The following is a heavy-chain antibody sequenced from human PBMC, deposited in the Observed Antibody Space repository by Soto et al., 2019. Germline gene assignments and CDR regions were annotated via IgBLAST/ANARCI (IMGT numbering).Heavy chain of an antibody. CDR1: GFTFSTYS. D-gene: IGHD3-16*01. J-gene: IGHJ4*02. CDR2: VGSSGTTI. V-gene: IGHV3-48*02. CDR3: ARVSLGELALEY. Sequence: GGSLRLSGATSGFTFSTYSMSWVRQAPGKGLEWVSHVGSSGTTIYHADSVKGRFTVSRDNAKNSLYLQMSSLRDEDTAVYHCARVSLGELALEYWAQRTLVNVS.